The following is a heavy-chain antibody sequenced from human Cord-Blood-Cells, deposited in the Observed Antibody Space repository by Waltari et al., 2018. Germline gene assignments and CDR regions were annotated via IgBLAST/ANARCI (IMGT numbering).Heavy chain of an antibody. CDR3: ARAERETYYYGSGSHNAFDI. CDR1: GGSISSGGYS. Sequence: QLQLQESGSGLVKPSQTLSLTCAVSGGSISSGGYSWSWIRQPPGKGLEWIGYIYHSGSTYYNPSLKSRVTISVDRSKNQFSLKLSSVTAADTAVYYCARAERETYYYGSGSHNAFDIWGQGTMVTVSS. V-gene: IGHV4-30-2*01. D-gene: IGHD3-10*01. J-gene: IGHJ3*02. CDR2: IYHSGST.